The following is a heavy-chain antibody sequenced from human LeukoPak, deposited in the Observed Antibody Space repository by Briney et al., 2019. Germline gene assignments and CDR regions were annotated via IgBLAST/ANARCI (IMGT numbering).Heavy chain of an antibody. Sequence: SETLSLTCTVSGGAITSGGYSWNWIRQPPGKGLEWIGCIYDRGPTYYNPSLKSRVTISVDTSKNQFSLKLSSVTAADTAVYYCARPSYYYDSSGYYTDWYFDLWGRGTLVTVSS. D-gene: IGHD3-22*01. J-gene: IGHJ2*01. CDR2: IYDRGPT. V-gene: IGHV4-30-2*01. CDR1: GGAITSGGYS. CDR3: ARPSYYYDSSGYYTDWYFDL.